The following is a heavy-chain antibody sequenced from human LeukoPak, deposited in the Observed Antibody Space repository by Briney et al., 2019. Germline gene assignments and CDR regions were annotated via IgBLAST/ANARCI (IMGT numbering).Heavy chain of an antibody. Sequence: AGGPLRLSCAASGFTFSDYAMHGVRQAPGKKLEYVSTISSNGDIRYYATSVKGRFTIARNHSKNTLFHQLGSLRAEDMAVYDCARGPQPYDASVSRAFDIWGQGTMVTVSS. CDR2: ISSNGDIR. CDR1: GFTFSDYA. D-gene: IGHD5-12*01. V-gene: IGHV3-64*01. CDR3: ARGPQPYDASVSRAFDI. J-gene: IGHJ3*02.